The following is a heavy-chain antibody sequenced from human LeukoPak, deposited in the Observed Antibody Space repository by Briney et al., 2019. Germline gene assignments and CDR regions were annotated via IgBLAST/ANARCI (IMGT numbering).Heavy chain of an antibody. CDR1: GGSISSSSYY. Sequence: PSETLSLTCTVSGGSISSSSYYWGWIRQPPGKGLEWIGSIYYSGSTYYNPSLKSRVTISVDTSKNQFSLKLSSVTAADTAVYYCARTSSGYWSGSDYWGQGTLVTVSS. D-gene: IGHD3-22*01. CDR2: IYYSGST. CDR3: ARTSSGYWSGSDY. J-gene: IGHJ4*02. V-gene: IGHV4-39*01.